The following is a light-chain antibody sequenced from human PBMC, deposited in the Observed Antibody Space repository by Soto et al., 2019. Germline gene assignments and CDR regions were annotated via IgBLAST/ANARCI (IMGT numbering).Light chain of an antibody. CDR3: QHYRSAPFT. CDR2: GAS. J-gene: IGKJ3*01. Sequence: DIVMTQSPATLYVSPGERTILSCRASQSVSSNFAWYQQKPGQAPRLLIYGASTRATGIPARFSGSGSGTDFTLTISRLEPEDFAVYYCQHYRSAPFTFGPGTKVDI. CDR1: QSVSSN. V-gene: IGKV3-15*01.